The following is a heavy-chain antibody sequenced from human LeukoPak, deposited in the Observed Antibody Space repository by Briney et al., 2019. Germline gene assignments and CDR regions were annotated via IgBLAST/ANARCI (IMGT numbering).Heavy chain of an antibody. CDR1: GGSFSGYY. Sequence: SETLSLTCAVYGGSFSGYYWSWIRQPPGKGLEWIGEINHSGSTNYNPSLKSRVTISVDTSKNQFSLKLSSVTAADTAVYYCACTIVGATQGDYWGQGTLVTVSS. V-gene: IGHV4-34*01. CDR2: INHSGST. D-gene: IGHD1-26*01. CDR3: ACTIVGATQGDY. J-gene: IGHJ4*02.